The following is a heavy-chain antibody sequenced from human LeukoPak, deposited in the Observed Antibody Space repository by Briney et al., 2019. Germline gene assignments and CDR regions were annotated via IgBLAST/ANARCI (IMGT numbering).Heavy chain of an antibody. CDR1: GYIFTSYW. D-gene: IGHD5-18*01. Sequence: GESLKISCKGSGYIFTSYWIGWVRQLPGKGLEWMGIIYPGDSDTRYSPSFQGQVTISADKSISTAYLQWSSLKASDTAMYYCARGSGYSYGYGWFDPWGQGTLVTVSS. CDR3: ARGSGYSYGYGWFDP. CDR2: IYPGDSDT. V-gene: IGHV5-51*01. J-gene: IGHJ5*02.